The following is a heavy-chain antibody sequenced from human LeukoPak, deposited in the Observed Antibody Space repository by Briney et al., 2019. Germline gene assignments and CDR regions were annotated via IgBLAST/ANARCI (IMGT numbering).Heavy chain of an antibody. J-gene: IGHJ4*02. CDR1: GDSVSSGSYY. Sequence: SETLSLTCTVSGDSVSSGSYYWSWIRQPPGKGLEWIGEINHSGSTNYNPSLKSRVTISVDTSKNQFSLKLSSVTAADTAVYYCAMMYSSSSGDYWGQGTLVTVSS. CDR2: INHSGST. CDR3: AMMYSSSSGDY. D-gene: IGHD6-6*01. V-gene: IGHV4-39*07.